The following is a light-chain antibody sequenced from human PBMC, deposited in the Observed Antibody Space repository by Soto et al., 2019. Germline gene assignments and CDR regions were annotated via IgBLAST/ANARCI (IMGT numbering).Light chain of an antibody. J-gene: IGKJ5*01. CDR1: QSFRGL. Sequence: EIFMTQSPATLSVSPWERATLSCRASQSFRGLLAWYQQKPGQAPRLLIYDAYNRATGIPPRFSGSGSGTDFTLTISSLEPEDSAVYYCQQRHMWPITFGQGTRLEIK. V-gene: IGKV3-11*01. CDR3: QQRHMWPIT. CDR2: DAY.